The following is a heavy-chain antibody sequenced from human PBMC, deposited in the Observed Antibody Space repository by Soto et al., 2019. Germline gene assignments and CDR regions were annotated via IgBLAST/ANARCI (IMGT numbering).Heavy chain of an antibody. CDR3: ATQKARGYSLVY. J-gene: IGHJ4*02. CDR2: INHSGST. D-gene: IGHD5-18*01. V-gene: IGHV4-34*01. Sequence: SETLSLTCAVYGGSFSGYYWSWIRQPPGKGLEWIGEINHSGSTNYNPSLKSRVTISVDTSKNQFSLKLSSVTAADTAVYYCATQKARGYSLVYWGQGTLVTVSS. CDR1: GGSFSGYY.